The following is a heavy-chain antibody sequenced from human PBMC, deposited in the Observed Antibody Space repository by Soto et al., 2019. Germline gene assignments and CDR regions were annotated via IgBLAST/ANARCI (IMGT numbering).Heavy chain of an antibody. CDR3: AKEVHCGGGSCSWREGFDY. V-gene: IGHV3-30*18. Sequence: QVQLVESGGGVVQPGRSLRLSCAASGFIFSSYGRHWVRQAPGKGLEWVAVISYEGSHTYYADSVKGRFTITRDNSKKRLYLQMNSLRRADTAVYYCAKEVHCGGGSCSWREGFDYGGQGRLLTVSS. D-gene: IGHD2-15*01. CDR2: ISYEGSHT. J-gene: IGHJ4*02. CDR1: GFIFSSYG.